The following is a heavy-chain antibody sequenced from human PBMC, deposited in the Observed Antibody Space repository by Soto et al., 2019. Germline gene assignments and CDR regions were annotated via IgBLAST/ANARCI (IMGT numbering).Heavy chain of an antibody. Sequence: QLQLQESGPGLVKPSETLSLTCTVSGGSISSSSYYWGWIRQPPGKGLEWIGSIYYSGSTYYNPSLKSRVTISVDTSKNQFSLKLSSVTAADTAVYYCARRLVVPAAILDYWGQGTLVTVSS. CDR3: ARRLVVPAAILDY. V-gene: IGHV4-39*01. D-gene: IGHD2-2*01. CDR2: IYYSGST. CDR1: GGSISSSSYY. J-gene: IGHJ4*02.